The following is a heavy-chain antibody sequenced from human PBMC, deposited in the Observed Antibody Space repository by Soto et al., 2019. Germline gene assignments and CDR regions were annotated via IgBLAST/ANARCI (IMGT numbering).Heavy chain of an antibody. J-gene: IGHJ6*02. V-gene: IGHV3-33*01. Sequence: QVQLVESGGGVVHPGRSLRLSCVASKFTFSNYGVHWVRQAPGKGLERVAVIWYDGSNKYYTDSVKGRFTISRDNSKNTVYLQMNSLRGEDTAVYYCARDRVPTGDRYYYYGMDVWGQGTTVTVSS. CDR3: ARDRVPTGDRYYYYGMDV. CDR1: KFTFSNYG. CDR2: IWYDGSNK. D-gene: IGHD7-27*01.